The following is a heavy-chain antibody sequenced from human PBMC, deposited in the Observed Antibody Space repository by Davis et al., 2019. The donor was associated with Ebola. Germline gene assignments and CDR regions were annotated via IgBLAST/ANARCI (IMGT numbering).Heavy chain of an antibody. D-gene: IGHD4-17*01. Sequence: PGGSLRLSCAASGFPFSSYTMNWVRQAPGKGLEWVAFIWYDGSNKYYAESVKGRFTISRDNSNNTLYLQMNSLRADDTAVYYCARRIRVTTVTTHGMDVWGQGTTVTVSS. CDR2: IWYDGSNK. J-gene: IGHJ6*02. V-gene: IGHV3-33*08. CDR3: ARRIRVTTVTTHGMDV. CDR1: GFPFSSYT.